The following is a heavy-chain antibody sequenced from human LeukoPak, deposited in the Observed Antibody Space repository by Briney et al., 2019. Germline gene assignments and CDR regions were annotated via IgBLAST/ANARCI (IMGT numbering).Heavy chain of an antibody. CDR2: IYTSGST. D-gene: IGHD3-10*01. V-gene: IGHV4-4*07. J-gene: IGHJ4*02. Sequence: GSLRLSCAASGFTFSSYAMSWVRQAPGKGLEWIGRIYTSGSTNYNPSLKSRVTMSVDTSKNQFSLKLSSVTAADTAVYYCARDGLGSYYYWGQGTLVTVSS. CDR1: GFTFSSYA. CDR3: ARDGLGSYYY.